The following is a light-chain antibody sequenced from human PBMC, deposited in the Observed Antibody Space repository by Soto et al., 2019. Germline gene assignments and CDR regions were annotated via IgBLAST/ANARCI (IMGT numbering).Light chain of an antibody. CDR2: GAS. CDR3: QQYNNWPKT. CDR1: QRVYTH. J-gene: IGKJ1*01. Sequence: EIVLTQSPATLSVSPGERVTLSCRTSQRVYTHLAWYQQKPGQAPRLLIYGASTRATGIPARFSGSGFGTEFTLTISSLQSEDVAVYYCQQYNNWPKTFGQGTKVDI. V-gene: IGKV3-15*01.